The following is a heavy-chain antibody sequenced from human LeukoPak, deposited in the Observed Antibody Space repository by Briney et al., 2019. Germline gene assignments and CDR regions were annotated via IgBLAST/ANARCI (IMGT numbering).Heavy chain of an antibody. J-gene: IGHJ4*02. Sequence: ASVKVSCKTSGYTFTNFYMHWVRQAPGQGLEWMGGIIPIFGTANYAQKFQGRVTITADESTSTAYMELSSLRSEDTAVYYCARVVVAATLVAPFDYWGQGTLVTVSS. CDR2: IIPIFGTA. V-gene: IGHV1-69*13. CDR1: GYTFTNFY. D-gene: IGHD2-15*01. CDR3: ARVVVAATLVAPFDY.